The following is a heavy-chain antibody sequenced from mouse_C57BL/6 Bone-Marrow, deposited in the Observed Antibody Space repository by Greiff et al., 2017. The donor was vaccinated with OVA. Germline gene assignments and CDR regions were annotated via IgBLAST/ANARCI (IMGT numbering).Heavy chain of an antibody. CDR1: GFSLTSYG. V-gene: IGHV2-2*01. Sequence: VKLLESGPGLVQPSQSLSITCTVSGFSLTSYGVHWVRQSPGKGLEWLGVIWSGGSTDYNAAFISRLSISKDNSTCQVFFKMNSLQADDTAIYYCARNDYDQYFDVWGTGTTVTVSS. J-gene: IGHJ1*03. CDR2: IWSGGST. D-gene: IGHD2-4*01. CDR3: ARNDYDQYFDV.